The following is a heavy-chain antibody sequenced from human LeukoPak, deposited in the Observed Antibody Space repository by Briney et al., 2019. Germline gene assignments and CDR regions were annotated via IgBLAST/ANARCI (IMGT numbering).Heavy chain of an antibody. V-gene: IGHV1-2*02. Sequence: GASVKVSCKASGYTFTGYFMHWVRQAPGQGLAWMGWINPNSGGTNYAQKVQGRVTMTRDTYISTAYMELSRLRSDDTAVYYCARVGDIVVVVAATPRHFQHWGQGTLVTVSS. D-gene: IGHD2-15*01. CDR2: INPNSGGT. CDR1: GYTFTGYF. CDR3: ARVGDIVVVVAATPRHFQH. J-gene: IGHJ1*01.